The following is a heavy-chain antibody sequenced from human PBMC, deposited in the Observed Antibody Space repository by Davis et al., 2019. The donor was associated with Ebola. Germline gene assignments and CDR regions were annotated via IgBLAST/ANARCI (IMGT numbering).Heavy chain of an antibody. Sequence: PSETLSLTCTVSGGSISSYYWSWIRQPAGKGLEWIGRIYTSGSTNYNPSLKSRVTMSVDTSKNQFSLKLSSVTAADTAVYYCARDRGYGDYEDDAFDIWGQGTMVTVSS. V-gene: IGHV4-4*07. D-gene: IGHD4-17*01. CDR2: IYTSGST. J-gene: IGHJ3*02. CDR3: ARDRGYGDYEDDAFDI. CDR1: GGSISSYY.